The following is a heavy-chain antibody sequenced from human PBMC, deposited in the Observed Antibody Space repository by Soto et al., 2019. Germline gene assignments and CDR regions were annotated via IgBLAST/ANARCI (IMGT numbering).Heavy chain of an antibody. CDR3: ARGGIETGNWFDP. D-gene: IGHD6-13*01. CDR1: GYIFNRYA. Sequence: ASVKVSCKASGYIFNRYAMHWVRQAPGQRLEWIGRINAGNIQTKYSQKLQVSVTITRDTSASTAFMELSSLRFEDTAVYYCARGGIETGNWFDPWGQGTLVTVSS. CDR2: INAGNIQT. V-gene: IGHV1-3*01. J-gene: IGHJ5*02.